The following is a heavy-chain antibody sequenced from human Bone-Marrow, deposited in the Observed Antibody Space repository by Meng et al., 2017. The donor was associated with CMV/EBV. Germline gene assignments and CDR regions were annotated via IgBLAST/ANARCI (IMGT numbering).Heavy chain of an antibody. CDR3: ARSVKGIFGVVKGRGESDYYGMDV. D-gene: IGHD3-3*01. V-gene: IGHV1-18*01. Sequence: ASVKVSCKASGYTFTSYGISWVRQAPGQGLEWMGWISAYNGNTNYAQKLQGRVTMTTDTSTSTAYMELRSLRSDDTAVYYCARSVKGIFGVVKGRGESDYYGMDVWGQGTTVTVSS. CDR2: ISAYNGNT. CDR1: GYTFTSYG. J-gene: IGHJ6*02.